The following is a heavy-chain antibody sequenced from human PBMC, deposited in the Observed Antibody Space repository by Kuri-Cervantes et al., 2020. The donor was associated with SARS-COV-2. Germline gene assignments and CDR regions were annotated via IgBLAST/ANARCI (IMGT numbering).Heavy chain of an antibody. Sequence: GGSLRLSCAASGFTFSSYDMHWVRQATGKGLEWVSAIGTAGDTYYPGSVKGRFTISRENAKNSLYLQMNSLRAGDTAVYYCARGRTAYYYYYMDVWGKGTTVTVSS. J-gene: IGHJ6*03. CDR1: GFTFSSYD. CDR2: IGTAGDT. V-gene: IGHV3-13*01. D-gene: IGHD2-21*02. CDR3: ARGRTAYYYYYMDV.